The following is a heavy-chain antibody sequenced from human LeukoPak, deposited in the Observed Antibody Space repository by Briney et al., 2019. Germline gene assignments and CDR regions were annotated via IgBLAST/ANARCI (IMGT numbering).Heavy chain of an antibody. CDR3: ARERHYYYYGMDV. CDR1: AGSFRGYS. CDR2: INHSGST. V-gene: IGHV4-34*01. D-gene: IGHD1-1*01. Sequence: SDTLSLTCAAYAGSFRGYSWSWIRQPPGKGLEWVGGINHSGSTNYNPSLKSRVTISVDTSKNQFSLKLSSATAADTAVYYCARERHYYYYGMDVWGQGTTVTVSS. J-gene: IGHJ6*02.